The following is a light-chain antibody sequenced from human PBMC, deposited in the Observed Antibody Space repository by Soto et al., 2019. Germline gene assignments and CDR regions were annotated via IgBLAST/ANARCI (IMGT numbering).Light chain of an antibody. Sequence: EIVMTQSPATLSVSPGERATLSCRVSQSVSSNLAWHQQKPGQAPRLLIYGSSTRATGIPDRFRGSGSGTEYTLTISSLQSEDFAVYYCQQYNSWPPITFGQGTRLEIK. J-gene: IGKJ5*01. CDR1: QSVSSN. V-gene: IGKV3-15*01. CDR3: QQYNSWPPIT. CDR2: GSS.